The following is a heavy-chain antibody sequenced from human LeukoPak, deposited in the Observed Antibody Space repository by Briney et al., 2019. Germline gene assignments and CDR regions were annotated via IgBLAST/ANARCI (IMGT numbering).Heavy chain of an antibody. CDR1: GGSFSGYY. V-gene: IGHV4-34*01. Sequence: SETLSLTCAVYGGSFSGYYWSWIRQPPGKGLEWIGEINHSGSTNYNPSLKSRVTISVDTSKNQFSLKLSSVTAADTAVYYCARRLIAAAGTAPAVFSGVWDPYYFDYWGQGTLVTVSS. CDR2: INHSGST. D-gene: IGHD6-13*01. CDR3: ARRLIAAAGTAPAVFSGVWDPYYFDY. J-gene: IGHJ4*02.